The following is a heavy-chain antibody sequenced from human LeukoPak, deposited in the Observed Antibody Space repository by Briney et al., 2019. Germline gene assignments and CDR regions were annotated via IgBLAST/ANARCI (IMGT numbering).Heavy chain of an antibody. Sequence: ASEKVSCKASGYTFTAFYMHWVRQAPGQELEWMGWINPNSGGTNYAQKFQGRVTMTRDTSISTAYMELSSLRSEDTAVYYCARAQPGYSYGYDYWGQGTLVTVSS. CDR1: GYTFTAFY. CDR2: INPNSGGT. D-gene: IGHD5-18*01. V-gene: IGHV1-2*02. CDR3: ARAQPGYSYGYDY. J-gene: IGHJ4*02.